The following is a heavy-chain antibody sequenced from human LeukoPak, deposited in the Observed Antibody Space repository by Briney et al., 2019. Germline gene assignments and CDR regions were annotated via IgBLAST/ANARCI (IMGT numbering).Heavy chain of an antibody. D-gene: IGHD5-18*01. Sequence: GGSLRLSCAASEFAFSSYSMTWGGQAPGKGLEGGWSIGSSSGYIYYADSVKGRFTISRDNAKNSLYLQMSSLRAADTAVYYCARGGRVSYGPDAYWGQGTLVTVSS. CDR2: IGSSSGYI. J-gene: IGHJ4*02. CDR1: EFAFSSYS. V-gene: IGHV3-21*01. CDR3: ARGGRVSYGPDAY.